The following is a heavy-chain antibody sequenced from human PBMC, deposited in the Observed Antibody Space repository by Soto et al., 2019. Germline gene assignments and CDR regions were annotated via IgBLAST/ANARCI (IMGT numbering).Heavy chain of an antibody. CDR1: GFTFSSYG. CDR3: ANPSILGSSGSPWDY. Sequence: GSLRLSCAASGFTFSSYGMHWVRQAPGKGLEWVAVISYDGSNKYYADSVKGRFTISRDNSKNTLYLQMNSLRAEDTAVYYRANPSILGSSGSPWDYWGQGTLVTVSS. J-gene: IGHJ4*02. D-gene: IGHD3-22*01. V-gene: IGHV3-30*18. CDR2: ISYDGSNK.